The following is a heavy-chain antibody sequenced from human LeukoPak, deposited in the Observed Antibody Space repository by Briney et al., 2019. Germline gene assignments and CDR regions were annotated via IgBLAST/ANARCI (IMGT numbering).Heavy chain of an antibody. D-gene: IGHD4-23*01. CDR1: GGSFSGYY. CDR3: ARARKYNGNPNWIDL. Sequence: ASETLSLTCAVYGGSFSGYYWSWIRQPPGKGLEWIGSISHSGNTYYNPSLKSRVTISVDTSKNHSSLNLSAVTAADTAVYYCARARKYNGNPNWIDLWGQGVLVTVSS. V-gene: IGHV4-34*01. J-gene: IGHJ5*02. CDR2: ISHSGNT.